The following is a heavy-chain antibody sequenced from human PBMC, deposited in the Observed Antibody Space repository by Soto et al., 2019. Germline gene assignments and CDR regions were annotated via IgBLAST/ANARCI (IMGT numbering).Heavy chain of an antibody. D-gene: IGHD2-15*01. CDR2: ISGGGGIT. CDR1: GFTFSSYA. V-gene: IGHV3-23*01. Sequence: EVPLLESGGGLVQPGGSLRLSCAASGFTFSSYAMSWVRQAPGQGLEWVSGISGGGGITYYADSVKGRFTISRDNSKNTLCLQMNSLRAEDTAIYYCAKDGSGVASKKGPFDYWGQGTLVTVSS. J-gene: IGHJ4*02. CDR3: AKDGSGVASKKGPFDY.